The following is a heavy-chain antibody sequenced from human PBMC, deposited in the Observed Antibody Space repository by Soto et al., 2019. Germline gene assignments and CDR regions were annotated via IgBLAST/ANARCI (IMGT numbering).Heavy chain of an antibody. CDR1: CGSISSGGYY. Sequence: SETLSLTWTVSCGSISSGGYYWSWIRQHPGKGLEWIGYIYYSGSTYYNPSLKSRVTISVDTSKNQFSLKLSSVTAADTAVYYCARGRYYYYYGMDVWGQGTTVTVSS. CDR3: ARGRYYYYYGMDV. CDR2: IYYSGST. J-gene: IGHJ6*02. V-gene: IGHV4-31*02.